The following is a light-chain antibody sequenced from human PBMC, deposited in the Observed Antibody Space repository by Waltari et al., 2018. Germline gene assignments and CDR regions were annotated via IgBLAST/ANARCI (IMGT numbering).Light chain of an antibody. J-gene: IGKJ1*01. CDR1: QSVTNS. CDR2: SAS. V-gene: IGKV3-11*01. CDR3: QQRSNWPRT. Sequence: EIVLTQSPDTLSLSPGERATLSCRASQSVTNSLAWYQQKLGQAPRLLIYSASNRATGVPARFSGSGSGTDFTLTISSLEPEDFAVYYCQQRSNWPRTFGQGTKVEIK.